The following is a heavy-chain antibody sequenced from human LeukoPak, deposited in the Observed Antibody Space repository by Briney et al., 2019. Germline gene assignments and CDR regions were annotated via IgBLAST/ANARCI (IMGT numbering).Heavy chain of an antibody. J-gene: IGHJ6*02. CDR2: INPSGGST. V-gene: IGHV1-46*01. CDR1: GYTFTSYY. Sequence: ASVKVSCKASGYTFTSYYMHWVRQAPGQGLEWMGIINPSGGSTSYAQKFQGRVTMTRDTSTSTVYMELSGLRSEDTAVYYCARYRRRYYDSSGYYNYGMDVWGQGTTVTVSS. CDR3: ARYRRRYYDSSGYYNYGMDV. D-gene: IGHD3-22*01.